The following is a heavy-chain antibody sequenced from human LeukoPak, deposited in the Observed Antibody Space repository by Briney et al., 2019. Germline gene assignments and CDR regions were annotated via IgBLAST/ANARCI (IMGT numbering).Heavy chain of an antibody. D-gene: IGHD1-7*01. CDR1: GGSISSYY. J-gene: IGHJ4*02. Sequence: SETLSLTCTVSGGSISSYYWSWIRQPPGKGLEWIGYVYNSGSTNYNPSLKSRGTISVDMSKNQFSLKLTSVTAADTDVYYCARGSSNWNYDPNLDYWGQGTLVSVSS. V-gene: IGHV4-59*13. CDR2: VYNSGST. CDR3: ARGSSNWNYDPNLDY.